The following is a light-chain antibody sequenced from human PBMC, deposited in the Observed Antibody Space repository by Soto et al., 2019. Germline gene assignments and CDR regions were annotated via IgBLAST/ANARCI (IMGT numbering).Light chain of an antibody. V-gene: IGKV3-11*01. CDR1: PSVSSS. Sequence: IVFTQSPATLSLSPGESAPLSCTARPSVSSSLAWSQQKPGQATRLLVYDASNRATGIPARFSGSGAGTDFTLTISSIEPEDFAVYYCQQRSNWPPITCGQGTRLET. CDR3: QQRSNWPPIT. J-gene: IGKJ5*01. CDR2: DAS.